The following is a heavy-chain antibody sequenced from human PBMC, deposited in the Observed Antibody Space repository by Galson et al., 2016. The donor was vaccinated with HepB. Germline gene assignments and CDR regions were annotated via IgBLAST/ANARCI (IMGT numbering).Heavy chain of an antibody. Sequence: SLRLSCAASGFTFSSYAMTWVRRAPGKGLDWVSTISGSGGNSYYADSVKGRFTISRDNSKNTLYVQMHSLRAEDTAVYYCAKDYYDSSGYRSYWYFDLWGRGTLVTVSS. D-gene: IGHD3-22*01. V-gene: IGHV3-23*01. CDR2: ISGSGGNS. J-gene: IGHJ2*01. CDR3: AKDYYDSSGYRSYWYFDL. CDR1: GFTFSSYA.